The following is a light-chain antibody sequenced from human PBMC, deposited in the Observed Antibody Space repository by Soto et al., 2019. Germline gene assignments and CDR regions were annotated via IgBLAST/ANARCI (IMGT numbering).Light chain of an antibody. Sequence: DIQMTQSPSSLSASVGDRVTITCRASQSISSYLNWYQQKPGKAPKLLIYAASSLQSGVPPRFSGSGSGTDFTRTISSLQPEDFATYYCQQSDSTPRTFGQGTKLEIK. CDR2: AAS. V-gene: IGKV1-39*01. J-gene: IGKJ2*02. CDR3: QQSDSTPRT. CDR1: QSISSY.